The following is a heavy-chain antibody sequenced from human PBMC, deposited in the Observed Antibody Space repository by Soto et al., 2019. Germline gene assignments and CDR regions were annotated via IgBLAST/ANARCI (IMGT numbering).Heavy chain of an antibody. CDR1: GGTFSSYA. J-gene: IGHJ6*02. CDR3: ARDPPDCSSTSCYRVNGMDV. Sequence: VQLVQSGAEVKKPGSSVKVSCKASGGTFSSYAISWVRQAPGQGLEWMGGIIPIFGTANYAQKFQGRVTITADESTSTAYMELSSLRSEDTAVYYCARDPPDCSSTSCYRVNGMDVWGQGTTVTVSS. D-gene: IGHD2-2*02. CDR2: IIPIFGTA. V-gene: IGHV1-69*01.